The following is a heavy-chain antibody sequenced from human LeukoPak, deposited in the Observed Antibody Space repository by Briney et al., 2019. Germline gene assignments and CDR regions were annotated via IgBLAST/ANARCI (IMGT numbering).Heavy chain of an antibody. D-gene: IGHD3-9*01. CDR1: GGSISSGDYY. J-gene: IGHJ6*02. CDR3: ARDQKGRTYYDILTGYYHLYYYGMDV. Sequence: SSETLSLTCTVSGGSISSGDYYWSWIRQPPGKGLEWIGYIYYSGSTYYNPSLKSRVTISVDTSKNQFSLKLSSVTAADTAVYYCARDQKGRTYYDILTGYYHLYYYGMDVWGQGTTVTVSS. CDR2: IYYSGST. V-gene: IGHV4-30-4*01.